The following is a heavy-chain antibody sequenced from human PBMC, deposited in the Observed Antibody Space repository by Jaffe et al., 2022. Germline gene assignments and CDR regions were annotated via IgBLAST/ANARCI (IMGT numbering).Heavy chain of an antibody. CDR2: ISSSSSYI. CDR3: ARDHPVTYCTGGVCYKTPQTPFDY. D-gene: IGHD2-8*02. CDR1: GFTFSSYS. J-gene: IGHJ4*02. Sequence: EVQLVESGGGLVKPGGSLRLSCAASGFTFSSYSMNWVRQAPGKGLEWVSSISSSSSYIYYADSVKGRFTISRDNAKNSLYLQMNSLRAEDTAVYYCARDHPVTYCTGGVCYKTPQTPFDYWGQGTLVTVSS. V-gene: IGHV3-21*01.